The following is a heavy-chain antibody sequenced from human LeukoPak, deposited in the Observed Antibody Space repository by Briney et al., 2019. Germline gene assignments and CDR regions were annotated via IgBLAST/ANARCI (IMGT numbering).Heavy chain of an antibody. CDR2: INHSGST. D-gene: IGHD3-9*01. V-gene: IGHV4-34*01. J-gene: IGHJ4*02. CDR3: ANYDILTASQVYYFGN. CDR1: GGSFSGYY. Sequence: PSETLSLTCAVHGGSFSGYYWSWIRQPPGKGLEWIGEINHSGSTNYNPSLKSRVTISVDTSKSQFSLRLSSVTAADTAIYYCANYDILTASQVYYFGNWGQGTLVTVSS.